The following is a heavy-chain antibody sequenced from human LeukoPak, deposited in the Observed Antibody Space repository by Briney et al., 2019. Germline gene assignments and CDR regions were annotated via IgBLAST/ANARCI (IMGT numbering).Heavy chain of an antibody. D-gene: IGHD3-22*01. J-gene: IGHJ5*02. Sequence: SETLSLTSTVSGGSISSSSYYWGWIRQPPGKGLEWIGSIYYSGSTYYNPSLKSRVTISVDTSKNQFSLKLSSVTAADTAVYYCARAYQSLYYYDSSGYYFFDPWGQGTLVTVSS. CDR3: ARAYQSLYYYDSSGYYFFDP. CDR1: GGSISSSSYY. V-gene: IGHV4-39*07. CDR2: IYYSGST.